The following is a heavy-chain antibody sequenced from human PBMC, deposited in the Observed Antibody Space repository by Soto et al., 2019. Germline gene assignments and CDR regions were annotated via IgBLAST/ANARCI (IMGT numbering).Heavy chain of an antibody. Sequence: SETLSLTCTVSGGSMSSNSEFWGWIRQSPGKGLEWIGNINYSGTTFYNPSLKGRVTLSVDTSKNQFSLKLNSVTATDTAVYYCARQRGWFGESSLADWGTGTLVTVSS. D-gene: IGHD3-10*01. CDR3: ARQRGWFGESSLAD. CDR2: INYSGTT. V-gene: IGHV4-39*01. CDR1: GGSMSSNSEF. J-gene: IGHJ4*02.